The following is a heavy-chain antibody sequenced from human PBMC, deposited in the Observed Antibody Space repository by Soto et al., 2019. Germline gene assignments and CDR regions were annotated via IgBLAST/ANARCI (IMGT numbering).Heavy chain of an antibody. CDR1: GGSFSGYY. Sequence: SETLSLTCAVYGGSFSGYYWSWIRQPPGKGLEWIGEINHSGSTNYNPSLKSRVTISVDTSKNQFSLKLSSVTAADTAVYYCARGGYCTNGVCYAVFDYWGQGTLVTVS. V-gene: IGHV4-34*01. D-gene: IGHD2-8*01. CDR3: ARGGYCTNGVCYAVFDY. CDR2: INHSGST. J-gene: IGHJ4*02.